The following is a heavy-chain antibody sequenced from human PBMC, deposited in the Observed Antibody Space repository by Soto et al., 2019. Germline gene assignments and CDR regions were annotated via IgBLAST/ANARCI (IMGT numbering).Heavy chain of an antibody. V-gene: IGHV3-15*01. CDR3: TTDLNGGFDY. Sequence: GGSLRLSCAASGFGFSNAWMSWVRQAPGKGLEWVGRIKSETDGETTDYVAPVKGRFTISRDDSKNTPYLQMNSLKIEDTAVYYCTTDLNGGFDYWGRGTLVTVSS. J-gene: IGHJ4*02. CDR2: IKSETDGETT. D-gene: IGHD2-8*01. CDR1: GFGFSNAW.